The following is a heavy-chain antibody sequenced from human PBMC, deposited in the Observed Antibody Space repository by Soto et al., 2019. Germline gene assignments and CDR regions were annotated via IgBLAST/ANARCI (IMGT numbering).Heavy chain of an antibody. CDR3: ARVTIFEYLSDP. CDR1: SYSISGVFY. V-gene: IGHV4-38-2*01. J-gene: IGHJ5*02. Sequence: SETLSLTCGVSSYSISGVFYWAWIQQPPGKGLYWIGNIYHSGSAHYNPSLKSRVTMSVYTSKNDFSLRLTSVTASGTAVYYWARVTIFEYLSDPRGKGIVVT. D-gene: IGHD3-3*01. CDR2: IYHSGSA.